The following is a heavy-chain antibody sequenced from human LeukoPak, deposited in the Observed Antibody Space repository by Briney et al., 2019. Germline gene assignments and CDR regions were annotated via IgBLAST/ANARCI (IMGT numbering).Heavy chain of an antibody. V-gene: IGHV4-61*02. CDR1: GGSISSGSYY. D-gene: IGHD5-12*01. J-gene: IGHJ4*02. CDR2: IYTSGST. CDR3: ARDQGGLRRRYFDY. Sequence: PSETLSLTCTVSGGSISSGSYYWSWIRQPAGKGLEWIGRIYTSGSTNYNPSLKSRVTISVDTSKNQFSLKLSSVTAADTAVYYCARDQGGLRRRYFDYWGQGTLVTVSS.